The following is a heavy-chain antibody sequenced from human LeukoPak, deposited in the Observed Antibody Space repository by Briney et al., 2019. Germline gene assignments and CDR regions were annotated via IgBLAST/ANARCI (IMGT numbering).Heavy chain of an antibody. V-gene: IGHV4-59*01. Sequence: SETLSLTCTVSGGSISSYCWSWIRQPPGKGLEWIGYIYYSGSTNYNPSLKSRVTISVDTSKNQFSLKLSSVTAADTAVYYCARSITIFGVVQYYFDYWGQGTLVTVSS. CDR3: ARSITIFGVVQYYFDY. CDR1: GGSISSYC. D-gene: IGHD3-3*01. CDR2: IYYSGST. J-gene: IGHJ4*02.